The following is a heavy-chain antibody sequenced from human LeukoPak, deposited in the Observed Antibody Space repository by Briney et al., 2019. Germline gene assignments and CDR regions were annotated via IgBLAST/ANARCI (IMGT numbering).Heavy chain of an antibody. Sequence: SETLSLTCAVYGGSFSGYYWGWIRQPPGKGLEWVGEINHSGSTNYNTSLKSRVTISVDTSKNQFSLKLSSVPAADTAVYYCARDIVVVVAATLYYYYGMDVWGKGTTVTVSS. J-gene: IGHJ6*04. CDR1: GGSFSGYY. CDR3: ARDIVVVVAATLYYYYGMDV. D-gene: IGHD2-15*01. V-gene: IGHV4-34*01. CDR2: INHSGST.